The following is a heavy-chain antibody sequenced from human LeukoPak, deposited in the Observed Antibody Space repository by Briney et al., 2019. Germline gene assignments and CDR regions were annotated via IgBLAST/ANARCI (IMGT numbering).Heavy chain of an antibody. V-gene: IGHV3-23*01. D-gene: IGHD3-9*01. J-gene: IGHJ4*02. Sequence: PGGSLRLSCAASGFTFSTYAMIWVRQAPGKGLEWVSAISGSGGYTYYADSVKGRFTISRDNSKNTLYLQMDSLRAEDTAVYYCAKDFSGGFYDILTGYYNDHFDYWGQGTLVTVSS. CDR2: ISGSGGYT. CDR3: AKDFSGGFYDILTGYYNDHFDY. CDR1: GFTFSTYA.